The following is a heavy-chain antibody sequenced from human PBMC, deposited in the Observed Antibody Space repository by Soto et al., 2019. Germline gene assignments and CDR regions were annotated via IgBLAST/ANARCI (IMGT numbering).Heavy chain of an antibody. J-gene: IGHJ4*02. V-gene: IGHV3-7*05. Sequence: EVQLVESGGGLVQPGGSLRLSCAASGFTFSSYWMSWVRQAPGKGLEWVANIKQDGSEKYYVDSVKGRFTISRDNAKNSLYLQMNSLRAEDTAVYYCASLGRYCSSTSCYLVDYWGQGTLVTVSS. CDR1: GFTFSSYW. D-gene: IGHD2-2*01. CDR2: IKQDGSEK. CDR3: ASLGRYCSSTSCYLVDY.